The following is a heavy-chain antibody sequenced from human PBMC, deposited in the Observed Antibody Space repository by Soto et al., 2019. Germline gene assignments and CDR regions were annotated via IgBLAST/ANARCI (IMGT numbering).Heavy chain of an antibody. D-gene: IGHD5-12*01. CDR1: GFTLSSHW. Sequence: EAQLVESGGGLVQPGGSLRLSCAASGFTLSSHWMTWVRQAPGQGLEWVANIRHDGSETNYVDSVKGRFTISRDNATNSLYLQLNTLRVEDTAVYYCARDRIMGWRRLGRYDYGMDFWGQGTTVTVSS. J-gene: IGHJ6*02. V-gene: IGHV3-7*01. CDR3: ARDRIMGWRRLGRYDYGMDF. CDR2: IRHDGSET.